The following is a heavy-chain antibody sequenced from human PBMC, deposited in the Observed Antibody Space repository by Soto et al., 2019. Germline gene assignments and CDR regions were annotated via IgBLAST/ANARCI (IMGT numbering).Heavy chain of an antibody. CDR2: IYPGDSDT. D-gene: IGHD1-26*01. J-gene: IGHJ6*02. V-gene: IGHV5-51*01. CDR1: GDTFTHNW. Sequence: PGESLTISCTCSGDTFTHNWVGWVRQMPGKGLEWMGIIYPGDSDTRYSPSFQGQVTISVDKSIATAYLQWSSLKASDTAMYYCASDLVGASDSYGLDVWGQGTPVTVSS. CDR3: ASDLVGASDSYGLDV.